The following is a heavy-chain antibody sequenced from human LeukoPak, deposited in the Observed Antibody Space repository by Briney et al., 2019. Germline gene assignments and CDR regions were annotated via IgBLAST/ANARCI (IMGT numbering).Heavy chain of an antibody. J-gene: IGHJ4*02. V-gene: IGHV3-7*03. Sequence: PGGSLRLSCEGSAFIFSGHWMNWVRQTPGKGLEWVASIKEDGSERQYVDSVKGRFSISRDNTKGSLFLQLNSLRAEDTALYYCAKAVTTVVAAPHFDYWGQGTLVTVSS. CDR1: AFIFSGHW. D-gene: IGHD2-15*01. CDR2: IKEDGSER. CDR3: AKAVTTVVAAPHFDY.